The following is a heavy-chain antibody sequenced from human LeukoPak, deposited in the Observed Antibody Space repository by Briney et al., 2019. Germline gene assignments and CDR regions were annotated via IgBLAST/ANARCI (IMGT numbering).Heavy chain of an antibody. V-gene: IGHV4-39*07. CDR3: ARVTGYMIEDYFDY. D-gene: IGHD3-22*01. Sequence: SETLSLTCTVSGGSISSSSYYWGWIRQPPGKGLEWIGSIYYSGSTYYNPSLKSRVTISVKTSKNQFSLKLSSVTAADTAVYYCARVTGYMIEDYFDYWGQGTLVTVSS. CDR2: IYYSGST. J-gene: IGHJ4*02. CDR1: GGSISSSSYY.